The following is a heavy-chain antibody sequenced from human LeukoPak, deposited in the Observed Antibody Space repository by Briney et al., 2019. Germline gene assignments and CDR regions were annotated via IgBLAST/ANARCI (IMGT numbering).Heavy chain of an antibody. D-gene: IGHD5-12*01. V-gene: IGHV4-59*01. CDR3: ARESPYDGAFDI. CDR1: GGSISSDY. CDR2: IYYSGST. Sequence: SETLSLTCSVSGGSISSDYWTWVRQPPGKGLEWIGYIYYSGSTNYNPSLKSRVTISLDTSKNQFSLKLSSVTAADTAVHYCARESPYDGAFDIWGQGTVVTVSS. J-gene: IGHJ3*02.